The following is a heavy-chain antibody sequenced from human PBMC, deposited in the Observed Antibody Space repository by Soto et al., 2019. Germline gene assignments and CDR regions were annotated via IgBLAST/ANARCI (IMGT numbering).Heavy chain of an antibody. D-gene: IGHD2-2*01. CDR1: GYPFSNYA. J-gene: IGHJ6*02. CDR2: INAGNGNS. CDR3: ATSTYCSSSTCYQWYGMDV. Sequence: QVRLVQSGAEEKKPGASVKVSCKASGYPFSNYAMHWERQAPGQGLEWMEWINAGNGNSKYSQKFQGRVTITRDTAGNTVYMELYSLRSEDTAVYYCATSTYCSSSTCYQWYGMDVWGQGTTVTVSS. V-gene: IGHV1-3*05.